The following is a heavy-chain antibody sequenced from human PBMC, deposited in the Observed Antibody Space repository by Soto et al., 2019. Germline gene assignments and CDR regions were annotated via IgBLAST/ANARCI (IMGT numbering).Heavy chain of an antibody. D-gene: IGHD5-12*01. CDR2: IIPIFGTA. V-gene: IGHV1-69*12. CDR1: GGTFSSYA. CDR3: ASSVAKYYYYGMDV. Sequence: QVQLVQSGAEVEKPGSSVKVSCKAYGGTFSSYAISWVRQAPGEGLEWMGGIIPIFGTANYAQKFQGRVTITADESTSTAYMELSSLRSEDTAVYYCASSVAKYYYYGMDVWGQGTTDTVSS. J-gene: IGHJ6*02.